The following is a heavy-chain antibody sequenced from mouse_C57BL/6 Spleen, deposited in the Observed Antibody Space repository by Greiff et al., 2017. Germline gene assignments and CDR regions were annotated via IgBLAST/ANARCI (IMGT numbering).Heavy chain of an antibody. CDR3: AREGIGYKGFAY. Sequence: QVQLQQSGAELVRPGASVKLSCKASGYTFTDYYINWVKQRPGQGLEWIARIYPGSGNTYYNEKFKGKATLTAEKSSSTAYMQLSSLTSEDSAVYFCAREGIGYKGFAYWGQGTLVTVSA. D-gene: IGHD1-3*01. V-gene: IGHV1-76*01. CDR2: IYPGSGNT. J-gene: IGHJ3*01. CDR1: GYTFTDYY.